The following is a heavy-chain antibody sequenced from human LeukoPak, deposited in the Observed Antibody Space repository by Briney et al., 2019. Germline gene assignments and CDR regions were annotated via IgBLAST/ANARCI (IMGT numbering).Heavy chain of an antibody. V-gene: IGHV4-59*08. CDR1: GGSISSYY. CDR3: ARGPRTHYIPTTHAYDY. J-gene: IGHJ4*02. Sequence: SETLSLTCTVSGGSISSYYWSWIRQPPGKGLEWIGYIYYSGSTNYNPSLKSRVTISVDTSKNQFSLKLSSVTAADTTVYYCARGPRTHYIPTTHAYDYWGQGTLVAVSS. D-gene: IGHD1-1*01. CDR2: IYYSGST.